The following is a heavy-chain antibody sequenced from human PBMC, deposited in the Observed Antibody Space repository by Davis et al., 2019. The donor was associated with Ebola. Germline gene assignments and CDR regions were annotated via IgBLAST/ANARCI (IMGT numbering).Heavy chain of an antibody. CDR2: ISWNSGSI. CDR1: GFTFDDYV. CDR3: AKGRYTVTTGPDY. J-gene: IGHJ4*02. D-gene: IGHD4-17*01. Sequence: SLKISCAASGFTFDDYVMHWVRQAPGKGLEWVSGISWNSGSIGYADSVKGRFTISRDNAKNSLYLQMNSLRAEDTALYYCAKGRYTVTTGPDYWGQGTLVTVSS. V-gene: IGHV3-9*01.